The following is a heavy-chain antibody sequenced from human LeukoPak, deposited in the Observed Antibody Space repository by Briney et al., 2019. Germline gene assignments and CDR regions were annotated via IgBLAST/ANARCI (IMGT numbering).Heavy chain of an antibody. J-gene: IGHJ4*02. CDR1: GYTFTTYN. D-gene: IGHD3-9*01. CDR2: INPNSGGT. V-gene: IGHV1-2*02. CDR3: ARDHGIRLRYFDY. Sequence: GASVKVSCKASGYTFTTYNINWVRQAPGQGLEWMGWINPNSGGTNYAQKFQGRVTMTRDTSISTAYMELSRLRSDDTAVYYCARDHGIRLRYFDYWGQGTLVTVSS.